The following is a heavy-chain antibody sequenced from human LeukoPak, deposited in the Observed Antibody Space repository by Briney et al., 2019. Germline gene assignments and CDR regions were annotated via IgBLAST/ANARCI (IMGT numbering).Heavy chain of an antibody. CDR1: GFTFSSYG. CDR2: IWYDGSNK. D-gene: IGHD2-21*02. Sequence: GGSLRLSCAASGFTFSSYGMHWVRQAPGKGLEWVAVIWYDGSNKYYADSVKGRFTISRDNAKNSLYLQMNSLRAEDTAVYYCARGDPPRYWGQGTLVTVSS. J-gene: IGHJ4*02. CDR3: ARGDPPRY. V-gene: IGHV3-33*03.